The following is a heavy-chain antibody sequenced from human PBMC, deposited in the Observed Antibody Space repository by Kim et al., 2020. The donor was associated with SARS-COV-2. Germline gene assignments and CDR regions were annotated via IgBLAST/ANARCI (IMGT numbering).Heavy chain of an antibody. J-gene: IGHJ4*02. CDR1: GGSISTGNYY. Sequence: SETLSLTCSVSGGSISTGNYYWAWIRQSPGKGLEWIGSIYYTGSTYFNPSLKSRVTLSLDTSKNQFSLRLSSVTAADTAVYYCASTPRDCNNNSCFDRRIDYWRQGTLVAVSS. CDR2: IYYTGST. V-gene: IGHV4-39*01. CDR3: ASTPRDCNNNSCFDRRIDY. D-gene: IGHD2-2*01.